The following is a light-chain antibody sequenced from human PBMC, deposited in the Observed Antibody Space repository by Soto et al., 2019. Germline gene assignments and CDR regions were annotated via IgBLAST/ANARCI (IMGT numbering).Light chain of an antibody. CDR2: GAS. CDR3: QQYNNWPRGT. Sequence: EIVMTQSPATLSVSPGERATLSCRASQSVSSNLAWYQQKPGQAPRLLIYGASTRATGIPARFSGSGSGTELALTISSLHSEDFAVYYCQQYNNWPRGTFGQGTKLAIK. V-gene: IGKV3-15*01. J-gene: IGKJ2*02. CDR1: QSVSSN.